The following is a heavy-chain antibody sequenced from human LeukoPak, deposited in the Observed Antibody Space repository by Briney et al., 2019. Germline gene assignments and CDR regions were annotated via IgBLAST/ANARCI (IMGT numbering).Heavy chain of an antibody. CDR1: GGSISNNTW. V-gene: IGHV4-4*02. D-gene: IGHD3-10*01. CDR3: ARGEERGSGTVHFDY. J-gene: IGHJ4*02. Sequence: PSGTLSLTCAVSGGSISNNTWWSWVRQPPGMGLEWIGEIYHGGSTNYNPSLKSRVTMSVDRSKNQFSLKLSSVTAADTAVYYCARGEERGSGTVHFDYWGQGTLVTVSS. CDR2: IYHGGST.